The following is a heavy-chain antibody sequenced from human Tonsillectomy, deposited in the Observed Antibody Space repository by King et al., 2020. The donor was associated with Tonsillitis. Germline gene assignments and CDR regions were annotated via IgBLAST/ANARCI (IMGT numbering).Heavy chain of an antibody. V-gene: IGHV2-5*01. CDR2: IYWNDDK. CDR3: AQRIAAAGNDAFDI. Sequence: TLKESGPTLVKPTQTLTLTCTFSGFSLSTSGVGVGWIRQPPGKALEWLALIYWNDDKRYSPSLKSRLTITKDTSKNQVVLTMTNMDPVDTATYYCAQRIAAAGNDAFDIWGQGTMVTVSS. D-gene: IGHD6-13*01. J-gene: IGHJ3*02. CDR1: GFSLSTSGVG.